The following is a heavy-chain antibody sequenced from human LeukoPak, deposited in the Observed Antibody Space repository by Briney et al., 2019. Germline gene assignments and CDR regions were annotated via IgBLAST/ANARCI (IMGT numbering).Heavy chain of an antibody. D-gene: IGHD2-15*01. Sequence: SETLSLTCTVAGGSISSGGYYWSWIRQHPGKGLEWIGYIYYSGSTYYNPSLKSRVTISVDTSKNQFSLKLSSVTAADTAVYYCARHETGGSCPDWGQGTLVTVSS. CDR3: ARHETGGSCPD. CDR2: IYYSGST. J-gene: IGHJ4*02. CDR1: GGSISSGGYY. V-gene: IGHV4-39*01.